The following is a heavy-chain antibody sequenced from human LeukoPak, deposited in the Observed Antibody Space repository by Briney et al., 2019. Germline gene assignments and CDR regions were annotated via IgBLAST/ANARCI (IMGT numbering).Heavy chain of an antibody. V-gene: IGHV3-30-3*01. CDR1: GCTFSSYA. CDR3: ARGDGSGWSGDY. CDR2: ISYDGSNK. J-gene: IGHJ4*02. D-gene: IGHD6-19*01. Sequence: GRSLRLPCAASGCTFSSYAMHWVRQAPGKGLEWVAVISYDGSNKYYADSVKGRFTISRDNSKNTLYLQMNSLRAEDTAVYYCARGDGSGWSGDYWGQGTLVTVSS.